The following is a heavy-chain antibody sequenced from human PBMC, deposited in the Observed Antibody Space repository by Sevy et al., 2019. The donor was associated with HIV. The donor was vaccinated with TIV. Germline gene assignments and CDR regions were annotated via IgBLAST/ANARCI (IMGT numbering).Heavy chain of an antibody. J-gene: IGHJ6*03. Sequence: GGSLRLSCAASGFTFSSYAMSWVRQAPGKGLEWVSAISGSGGSTYYADSVKGRFTISRDNSKNTEYLQMNSLRAEDTAVYYCAKAENLSPRRYYYYMDVWGKGTTVTVSS. V-gene: IGHV3-23*01. D-gene: IGHD3-3*01. CDR3: AKAENLSPRRYYYYMDV. CDR1: GFTFSSYA. CDR2: ISGSGGST.